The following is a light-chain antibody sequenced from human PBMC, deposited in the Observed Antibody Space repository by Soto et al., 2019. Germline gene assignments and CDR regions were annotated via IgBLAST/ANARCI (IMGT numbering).Light chain of an antibody. CDR3: QQDYNMPWT. CDR2: GAS. Sequence: EIVVTQSPAILSLSPGERATLSCRASQSVSSSYLSWYQQKPGQAPRLLIYGASTRATGIPARFSGSGSGTDFTLTISSLQPEDFAVYYCQQDYNMPWTFGQGTKVEIK. V-gene: IGKV3D-7*01. J-gene: IGKJ1*01. CDR1: QSVSSSY.